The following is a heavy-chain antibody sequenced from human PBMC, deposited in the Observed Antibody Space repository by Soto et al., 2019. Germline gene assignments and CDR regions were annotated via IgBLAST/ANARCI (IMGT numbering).Heavy chain of an antibody. CDR3: AKDRHYGSVTYSDSSLDY. J-gene: IGHJ4*02. D-gene: IGHD3-10*01. CDR2: ISGSGGTT. V-gene: IGHV3-23*01. Sequence: EVQLLESGGGLVQPGGSLRLSCGGSGFTFNSYAMTWVRQAPGKGLEWVSAISGSGGTTYYANSVKGRFTISRDQSKDKLYLQMNSLRAEDTAIDYCAKDRHYGSVTYSDSSLDYWGQGTLVTVSS. CDR1: GFTFNSYA.